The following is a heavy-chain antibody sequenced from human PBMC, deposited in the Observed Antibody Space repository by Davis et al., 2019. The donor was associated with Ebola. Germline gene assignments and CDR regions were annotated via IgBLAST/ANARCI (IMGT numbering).Heavy chain of an antibody. CDR2: ISSSSSYI. D-gene: IGHD3-3*01. V-gene: IGHV3-11*06. CDR3: ARAGEIRFLEWLYAFDI. CDR1: GFTFSDYY. Sequence: GESLKISCAASGFTFSDYYMSWIRQAPGKGLEWVSYISSSSSYIYYADSVKGRFTISRDNAKNSLYLQMNSLRAEDTAVYYCARAGEIRFLEWLYAFDIWGQGTMVTVSS. J-gene: IGHJ3*02.